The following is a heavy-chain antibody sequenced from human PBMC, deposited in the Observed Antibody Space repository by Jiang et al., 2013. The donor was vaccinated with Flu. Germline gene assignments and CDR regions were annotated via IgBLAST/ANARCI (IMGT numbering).Heavy chain of an antibody. J-gene: IGHJ4*02. CDR2: ISSNGGST. V-gene: IGHV3-64*01. CDR3: ARGRGYYDSSGYYADY. CDR1: GFTFSSYA. D-gene: IGHD3-22*01. Sequence: VQLLESGGGLVQPGGSLRLSCAASGFTFSSYAMHWVRQAPGKGLEYVSAISSNGGSTYYANSVKGRFTISRDNSKNTLYLQMGSLRAEDMAVYYCARGRGYYDSSGYYADYWGQGTLVTVSS.